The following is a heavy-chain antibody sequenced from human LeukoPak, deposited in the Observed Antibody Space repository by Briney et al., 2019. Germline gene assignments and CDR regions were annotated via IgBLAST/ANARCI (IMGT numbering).Heavy chain of an antibody. CDR1: GGTFSKYT. V-gene: IGHV1-3*01. CDR3: ARGGVAWLVLTHWFDP. J-gene: IGHJ5*02. Sequence: GASVKVSCKASGGTFSKYTISWVRQRPGQGLEWMGWINAGNGNTKYSQKFQGRVTITRDTSASTAYMELSSLRSEDTAVYYCARGGVAWLVLTHWFDPWGQGTLVTVSS. D-gene: IGHD6-19*01. CDR2: INAGNGNT.